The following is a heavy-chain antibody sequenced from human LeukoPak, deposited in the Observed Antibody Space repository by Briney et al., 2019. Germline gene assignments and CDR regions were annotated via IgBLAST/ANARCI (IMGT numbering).Heavy chain of an antibody. CDR3: ARSLGATAY. Sequence: PGGSLRLSCAASGFTFSYFAMHWVRQAPGKGLEHVSAISSDGTTTHYANSVKGRFTTSRDNSKNTLYLQMGSLRADDMAVYYCARSLGATAYWGQGTLVTVSP. J-gene: IGHJ4*02. CDR1: GFTFSYFA. D-gene: IGHD1-26*01. CDR2: ISSDGTTT. V-gene: IGHV3-64*01.